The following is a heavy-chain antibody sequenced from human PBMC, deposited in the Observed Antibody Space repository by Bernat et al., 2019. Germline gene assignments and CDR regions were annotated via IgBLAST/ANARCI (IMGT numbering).Heavy chain of an antibody. Sequence: EVQMVESGGGLEKPGGSLRLSCAASGFILRNTWMGWVRQAPGKGLEWVARLTSVGSGGTPDYAAPAQGRFIISRDDSKNTVYLQMNSLKTEDTAVYLCASSLATPGALSVWGQGTMVTVSS. CDR1: GFILRNTW. V-gene: IGHV3-15*07. J-gene: IGHJ3*01. CDR3: ASSLATPGALSV. D-gene: IGHD4/OR15-4a*01. CDR2: LTSVGSGGTP.